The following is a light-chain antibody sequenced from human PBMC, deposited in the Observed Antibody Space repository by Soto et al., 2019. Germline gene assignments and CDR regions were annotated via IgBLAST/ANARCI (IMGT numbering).Light chain of an antibody. V-gene: IGKV3-20*01. J-gene: IGKJ4*01. Sequence: EIVLTQFPATLSLSPGESATLSCRASETVRTSFLGWYQQRPGQPPRLLIYGDSNRAAGIPDRFRGGGSGTDFPLTIRGVEPEDFAVYYCQKYGSAPLTFGGGTKVDIK. CDR3: QKYGSAPLT. CDR2: GDS. CDR1: ETVRTSF.